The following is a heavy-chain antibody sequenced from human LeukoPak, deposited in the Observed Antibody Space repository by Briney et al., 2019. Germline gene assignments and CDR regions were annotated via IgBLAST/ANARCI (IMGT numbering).Heavy chain of an antibody. CDR3: ASADLYSGYENDY. Sequence: SVKVSCKASGGTFSNYGISGVRQAPGQGLEWMGGIIPIFGTANYAQKFQGRVTITADESTSTAYMELSSLRSEDTAVYYCASADLYSGYENDYWGQGSLVTVSS. V-gene: IGHV1-69*13. CDR2: IIPIFGTA. D-gene: IGHD5-12*01. CDR1: GGTFSNYG. J-gene: IGHJ4*02.